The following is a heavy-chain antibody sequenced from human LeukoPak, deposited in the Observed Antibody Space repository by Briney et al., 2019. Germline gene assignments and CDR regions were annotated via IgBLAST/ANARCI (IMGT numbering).Heavy chain of an antibody. CDR2: IYYSGST. CDR3: ARHLPSRSSYYLGY. J-gene: IGHJ4*02. CDR1: GGSISSYY. Sequence: PSETLSLTCTVSGGSISSYYWSWIRQPPGKGLEWIGYIYYSGSTNYNPSLKSRVTISVDTSKNQFSLKLSSVTAADTAVYYCARHLPSRSSYYLGYWGQGTLVTVSS. D-gene: IGHD3-22*01. V-gene: IGHV4-59*08.